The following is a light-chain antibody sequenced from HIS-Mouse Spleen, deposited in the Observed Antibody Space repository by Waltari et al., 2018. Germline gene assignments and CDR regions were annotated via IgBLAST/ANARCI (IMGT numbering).Light chain of an antibody. V-gene: IGKV1-33*01. J-gene: IGKJ3*01. CDR3: HQYVNRPLFT. CDR1: QDVSNY. CDR2: DAS. Sequence: DIQMTQSPSSLSASVADRLTITCPASQDVSNYLNWYQQKPGKAPKLLIYDASNLETGVPSRFSGSGSSTDFTFTISSLQPEDIATYYCHQYVNRPLFTFGPGTKVDIK.